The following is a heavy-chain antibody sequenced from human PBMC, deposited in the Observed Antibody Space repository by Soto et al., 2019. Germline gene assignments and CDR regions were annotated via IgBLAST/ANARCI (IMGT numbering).Heavy chain of an antibody. CDR2: ISAYNGNT. Sequence: QVQLVQSGAEVKKPGASVKVSCKASGYTFTSYGISWVRQAPGQGLEWMGWISAYNGNTNYAQKLQGRVTMTTDTSTSTAYMELRSLRPDDTAVYYCARDSYDILTGYSYRAHRDYWGQGTLVTVSS. D-gene: IGHD3-9*01. CDR3: ARDSYDILTGYSYRAHRDY. V-gene: IGHV1-18*01. CDR1: GYTFTSYG. J-gene: IGHJ4*02.